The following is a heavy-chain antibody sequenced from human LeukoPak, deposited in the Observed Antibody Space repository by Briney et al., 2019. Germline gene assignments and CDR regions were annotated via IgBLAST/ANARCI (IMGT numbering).Heavy chain of an antibody. Sequence: GGSLRLSCAASGFTVSSNYMSWVRQAPGKGLEWVSVIYSGGSTYYADSVKGPFTISRDNSKNTLYLQMNSLRAEDTAVYYCAKEDDYVWGSYRDAFDIWGQGTMVTVSS. CDR2: IYSGGST. CDR1: GFTVSSNY. CDR3: AKEDDYVWGSYRDAFDI. D-gene: IGHD3-16*02. J-gene: IGHJ3*02. V-gene: IGHV3-53*01.